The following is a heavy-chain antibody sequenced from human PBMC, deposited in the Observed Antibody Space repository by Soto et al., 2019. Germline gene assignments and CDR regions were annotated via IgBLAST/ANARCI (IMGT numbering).Heavy chain of an antibody. D-gene: IGHD3-3*01. CDR3: ARPYYDFWSGYLAYYYGMDV. Sequence: SETLSLTCTVSGGSISSSSYYWVWIRQPPGKGLEWIGSIYYSGSTYYNPSLKSRVTISVDTSKNQFSLKLSSVTAADTAVYYCARPYYDFWSGYLAYYYGMDVWGQGTTVTVSS. CDR2: IYYSGST. J-gene: IGHJ6*02. CDR1: GGSISSSSYY. V-gene: IGHV4-39*01.